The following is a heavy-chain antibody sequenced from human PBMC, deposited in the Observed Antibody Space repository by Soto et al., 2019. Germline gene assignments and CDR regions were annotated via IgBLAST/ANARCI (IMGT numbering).Heavy chain of an antibody. D-gene: IGHD1-26*01. CDR2: ISWNSGSI. V-gene: IGHV3-9*01. CDR3: AKVGVLHAFDI. CDR1: GFTFDDYA. Sequence: GGSLRLSCAASGFTFDDYAMHWVRQAPGKGLEWVSGISWNSGSIGYADSVKGRFTISRDNAKNSLYLQMNSLRAEDTALYYCAKVGVLHAFDIWGQGTMVTVSS. J-gene: IGHJ3*02.